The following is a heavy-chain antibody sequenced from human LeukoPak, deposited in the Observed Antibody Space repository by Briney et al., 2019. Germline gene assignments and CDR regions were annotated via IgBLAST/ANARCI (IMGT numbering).Heavy chain of an antibody. CDR2: IIPIFGTA. V-gene: IGHV1-69*05. J-gene: IGHJ3*02. D-gene: IGHD1-26*01. Sequence: SVKVSCKASGGTFSSYAISWVRQAPGQGLEWMGGIIPIFGTANYAQKFQGRVTITTDESTSTAYMELSSLRSEDTAVYYCARYSGSYTGAFDIWGRGTMVTVSS. CDR3: ARYSGSYTGAFDI. CDR1: GGTFSSYA.